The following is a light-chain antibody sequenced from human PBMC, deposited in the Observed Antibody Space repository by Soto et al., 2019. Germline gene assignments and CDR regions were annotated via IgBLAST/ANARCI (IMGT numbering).Light chain of an antibody. V-gene: IGKV3-15*01. CDR3: HHYNNWPPWA. Sequence: EIVMTQSPASLSVSPGGRATLSCRASQSVTNNLAWYQQKPGQAPRLLIYGASARATGIPARFSGSGSETEFTLTISSLQSEDSAVYYWHHYNNWPPWAFGQGTKVEIK. CDR1: QSVTNN. J-gene: IGKJ1*01. CDR2: GAS.